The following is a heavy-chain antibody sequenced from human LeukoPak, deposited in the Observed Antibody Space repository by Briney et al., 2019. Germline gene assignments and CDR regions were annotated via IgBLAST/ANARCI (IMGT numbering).Heavy chain of an antibody. CDR1: GFTFSGYA. CDR3: ARDPLHWNDGVDDSFDI. Sequence: GGSLRLSCAASGFTFSGYAMNWVRQAPGKGLEWVSSISSSSSYIYYADSVRGRFTISRDNTKNSLYLQMNSLRVEDTAVYYCARDPLHWNDGVDDSFDIWGQGTMVTVSS. V-gene: IGHV3-21*01. CDR2: ISSSSSYI. J-gene: IGHJ3*02. D-gene: IGHD1-1*01.